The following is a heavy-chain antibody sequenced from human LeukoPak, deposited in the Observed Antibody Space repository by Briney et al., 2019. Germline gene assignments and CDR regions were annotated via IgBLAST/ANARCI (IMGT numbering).Heavy chain of an antibody. CDR3: ASEGDAFDH. Sequence: GGSLRLSCAASGFSFSSHIISWVRQAPGKGLEWVANMRQDGSEKYYMDSVKGRFTISRDNAKNSLYLQMNSLTAEDTAVYYCASEGDAFDHWGQGTLVTVSS. CDR1: GFSFSSHI. J-gene: IGHJ4*02. D-gene: IGHD3-16*01. CDR2: MRQDGSEK. V-gene: IGHV3-7*01.